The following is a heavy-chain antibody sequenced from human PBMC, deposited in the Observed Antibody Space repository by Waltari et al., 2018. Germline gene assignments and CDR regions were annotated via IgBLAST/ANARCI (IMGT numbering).Heavy chain of an antibody. V-gene: IGHV4-38-2*02. J-gene: IGHJ4*02. CDR2: IYHSGST. CDR3: ARDAFDY. Sequence: QVQLQESGPGLVKPSETLSLTCAVSGYSISSGYYWGWIRQPPGKGLEWIGSIYHSGSTNYNPSLKSRVTISVDTSKNQFSLKLSSVTAADTAVYYCARDAFDYWGQGTLVTVSS. CDR1: GYSISSGYY.